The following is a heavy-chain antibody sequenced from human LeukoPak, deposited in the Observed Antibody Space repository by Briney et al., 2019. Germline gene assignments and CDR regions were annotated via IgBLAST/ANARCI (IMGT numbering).Heavy chain of an antibody. V-gene: IGHV3-7*01. CDR1: GFTFSSYW. D-gene: IGHD2-2*01. J-gene: IGHJ4*02. CDR3: ARDGPQYLDCSSTSCYSDY. Sequence: GGSLRLSCAASGFTFSSYWISWVRQAPGKGLEWVANIKQDGSEKYYVVSVRGRFTISRDNAKNSLYLQMNSLRAEDTAVYYCARDGPQYLDCSSTSCYSDYWGQGTLVTVSS. CDR2: IKQDGSEK.